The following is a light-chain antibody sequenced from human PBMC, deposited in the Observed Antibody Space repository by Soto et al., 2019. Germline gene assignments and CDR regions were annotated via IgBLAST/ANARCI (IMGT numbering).Light chain of an antibody. CDR3: QQYNNWPP. CDR1: QSVSSN. CDR2: GAS. Sequence: EIVMTQSPATLSVSPGERATLSCRASQSVSSNLAWYQQKPGQAPRLLIYGASIRATGIPARFSGSGSGTEFTLTISSLQSEDFAVYFCQQYNNWPPFGQGTKVEIK. V-gene: IGKV3-15*01. J-gene: IGKJ1*01.